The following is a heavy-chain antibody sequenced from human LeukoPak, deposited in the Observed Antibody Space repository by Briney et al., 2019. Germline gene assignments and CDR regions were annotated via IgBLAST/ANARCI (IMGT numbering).Heavy chain of an antibody. CDR2: VSGSGASI. CDR3: QPGETTLDY. Sequence: GGSLRLSCAGSGFSFSSNVMSWVRQAPGKGLEWVSGVSGSGASIYYAKSVKGRFAISRDISKNTLYLQMNSLRAEDTAVYYCQPGETTLDYWGQGTLVTVSS. V-gene: IGHV3-23*01. J-gene: IGHJ4*02. D-gene: IGHD7-27*01. CDR1: GFSFSSNV.